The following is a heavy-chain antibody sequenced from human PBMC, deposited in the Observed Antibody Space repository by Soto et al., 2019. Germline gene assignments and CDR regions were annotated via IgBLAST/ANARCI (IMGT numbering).Heavy chain of an antibody. D-gene: IGHD2-2*01. J-gene: IGHJ6*02. CDR2: IWYDGSNK. Sequence: GGSLRLSCAASGFTFSSYGMHWVRQAPGKGLEWVAVIWYDGSNKYYADSVKGRFTISRDNSKNTLYLQMNSLRAEDTAVYYCARDNCSSTSCYVDYYYDGMDVWGQGTTVTVSS. CDR3: ARDNCSSTSCYVDYYYDGMDV. V-gene: IGHV3-33*01. CDR1: GFTFSSYG.